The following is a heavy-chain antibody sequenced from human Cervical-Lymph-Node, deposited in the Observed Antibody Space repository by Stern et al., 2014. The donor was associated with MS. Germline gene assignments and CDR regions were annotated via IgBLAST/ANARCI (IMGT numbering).Heavy chain of an antibody. CDR1: GFIFSDYA. Sequence: VQLLESGGGVVQPGRSLRLSCAASGFIFSDYAMQWVRQAPGKGLEGVAAISYDGSSKYYADSVKGRFTISRDNSKNTLSVQLSSLRAEDTAVYYCVRSSVTGGIWVPFDVWGQGNTVIVSS. CDR3: VRSSVTGGIWVPFDV. D-gene: IGHD2-8*02. J-gene: IGHJ3*01. V-gene: IGHV3-30-3*01. CDR2: ISYDGSSK.